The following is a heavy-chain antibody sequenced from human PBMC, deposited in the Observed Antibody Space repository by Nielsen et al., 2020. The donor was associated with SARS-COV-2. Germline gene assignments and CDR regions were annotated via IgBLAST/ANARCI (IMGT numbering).Heavy chain of an antibody. CDR3: ARGQNIVVVPAAKDYYYYYMDV. Sequence: WIRQPPGKGLEWVSSISSSSSYIYYADSVKGRFTISRDNAKNSLYLQMNGLRAEDTAVYYCARGQNIVVVPAAKDYYYYYMDVWGKGTTVTVSS. J-gene: IGHJ6*03. CDR2: ISSSSSYI. V-gene: IGHV3-21*01. D-gene: IGHD2-2*01.